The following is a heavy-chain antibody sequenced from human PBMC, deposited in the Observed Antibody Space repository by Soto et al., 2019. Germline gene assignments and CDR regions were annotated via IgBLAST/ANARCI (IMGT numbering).Heavy chain of an antibody. Sequence: QVQLVESGGGVVQSGRSLRLSCAASGFTFGTYGIHWVRQAPGKGLEWVAVISYDGSNNYYADSVKGRFTISRDNSKNTLYLQMNSLKVEDTAVYYCAKEGWYYDFWSGRPRLDVWGQGTTVTVSS. CDR2: ISYDGSNN. D-gene: IGHD3-3*01. CDR1: GFTFGTYG. J-gene: IGHJ6*02. CDR3: AKEGWYYDFWSGRPRLDV. V-gene: IGHV3-30*18.